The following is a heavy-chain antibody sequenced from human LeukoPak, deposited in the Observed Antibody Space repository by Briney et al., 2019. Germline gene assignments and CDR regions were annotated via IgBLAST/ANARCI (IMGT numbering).Heavy chain of an antibody. V-gene: IGHV1-58*01. J-gene: IGHJ4*02. CDR3: AADSGYDWDY. D-gene: IGHD5-12*01. Sequence: SVKVACKASGFTFTSSAVLWVRQARGQRLEWIGWIVGGSGNTNYAQKFQERVTITRDMSTSTAYMELSSLRSEDTAVYYCAADSGYDWDYWGQGTLVTVSS. CDR2: IVGGSGNT. CDR1: GFTFTSSA.